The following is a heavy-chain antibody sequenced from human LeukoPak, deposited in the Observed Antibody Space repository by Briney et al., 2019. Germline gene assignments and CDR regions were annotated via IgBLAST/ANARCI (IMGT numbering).Heavy chain of an antibody. CDR2: INGEGDKI. CDR1: GFTYSSHW. D-gene: IGHD5-18*01. J-gene: IGHJ4*02. CDR3: ARSRRSSYGLFDY. V-gene: IGHV3-74*01. Sequence: GGSLTLSCAASGFTYSSHWKHWLRHATGKGLVWVSRINGEGDKIYYAHSVKGRFTISVDNAKNTLYLQMNSLRAEDTAVYYCARSRRSSYGLFDYWGQGTLVTVSS.